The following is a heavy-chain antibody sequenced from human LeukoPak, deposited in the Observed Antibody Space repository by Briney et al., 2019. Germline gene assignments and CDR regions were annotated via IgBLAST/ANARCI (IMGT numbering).Heavy chain of an antibody. Sequence: VASVKVSCKASGYTFTGYYTHWVRQAPGQGLEWMGWINPNSGGTNYAQKFQGRVTMTRDTSISTAYMELSRLRSDDTAVYYCARGYCSGGSCYSVENWFDPWGQGTLVTVSS. D-gene: IGHD2-15*01. CDR2: INPNSGGT. CDR3: ARGYCSGGSCYSVENWFDP. J-gene: IGHJ5*02. V-gene: IGHV1-2*02. CDR1: GYTFTGYY.